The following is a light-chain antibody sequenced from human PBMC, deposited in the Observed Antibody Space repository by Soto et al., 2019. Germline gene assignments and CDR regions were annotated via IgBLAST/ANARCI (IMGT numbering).Light chain of an antibody. J-gene: IGKJ1*01. CDR2: DIS. V-gene: IGKV3D-15*01. CDR3: HQYFNWPPYT. Sequence: ETVMTQSPATLSVSPGERATLSCRASQSASTNLAWYQQKPGQAPRLLIYDISLRGTGIPTRFSGSGSGTEFTLTLRSLQSEDFALYYCHQYFNWPPYTFGQGTKVDIK. CDR1: QSASTN.